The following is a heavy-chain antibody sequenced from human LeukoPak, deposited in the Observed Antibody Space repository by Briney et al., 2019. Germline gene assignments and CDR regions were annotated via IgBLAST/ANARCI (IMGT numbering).Heavy chain of an antibody. CDR2: ISGSGGST. Sequence: GGSLRLSCSASGFTFSRSDMIWVRQAPGKGLEWVSIISGSGGSTFYADSVRGRFTISRDNSDNRLYLQMNSLRVEDTAVYFCVKKGSSWSPRFDSWGQGTLVTVSS. J-gene: IGHJ5*01. CDR3: VKKGSSWSPRFDS. CDR1: GFTFSRSD. D-gene: IGHD6-13*01. V-gene: IGHV3-23*01.